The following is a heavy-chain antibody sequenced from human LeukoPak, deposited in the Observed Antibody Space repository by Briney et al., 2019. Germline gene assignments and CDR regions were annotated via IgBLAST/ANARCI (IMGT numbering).Heavy chain of an antibody. J-gene: IGHJ4*02. CDR2: IWYDGSNK. CDR3: ARDGAARRNLDY. CDR1: GFTFSSYG. D-gene: IGHD6-6*01. V-gene: IGHV3-33*01. Sequence: PGRSLRLSCAASGFTFSSYGMHWVRQAPGKGLEWVAVIWYDGSNKYYADSVKGRFTISRDNSKNTLYLQMNSLRAEDTAVYYCARDGAARRNLDYWGQGTLVTVSS.